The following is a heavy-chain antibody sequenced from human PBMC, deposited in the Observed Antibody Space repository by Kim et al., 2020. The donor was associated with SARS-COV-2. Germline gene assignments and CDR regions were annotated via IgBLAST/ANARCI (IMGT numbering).Heavy chain of an antibody. CDR3: AREAAVAGRNFDY. Sequence: QKLKGRVTLTWDTSTGILYMELRSLRSEDTAVYYCAREAAVAGRNFDYWGQGTLVAVSS. J-gene: IGHJ4*02. V-gene: IGHV1-46*04. D-gene: IGHD6-19*01.